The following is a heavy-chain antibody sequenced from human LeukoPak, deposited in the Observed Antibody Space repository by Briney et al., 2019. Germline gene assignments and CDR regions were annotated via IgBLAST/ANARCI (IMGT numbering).Heavy chain of an antibody. D-gene: IGHD3-10*01. J-gene: IGHJ5*02. V-gene: IGHV3-7*01. CDR1: GFTFSSYW. CDR2: IKQDGSEK. Sequence: PGGSLSLSCAGSGFTFSSYWMSWVRQAPGKGLEWVANIKQDGSEKYYVDSVKGRFTISRDNAKNSLYLQMNSLRAEDTAVYYCARSNPLGVPNGWFDPWGQGTLVTVSS. CDR3: ARSNPLGVPNGWFDP.